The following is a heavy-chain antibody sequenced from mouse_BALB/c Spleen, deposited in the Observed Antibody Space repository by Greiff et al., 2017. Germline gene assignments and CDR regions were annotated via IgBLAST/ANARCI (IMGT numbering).Heavy chain of an antibody. CDR3: ARGLLPFDY. J-gene: IGHJ2*01. Sequence: QVQLKQSGAELVRPGTSVKISCKASGYAFTNYWLGWVKQRPGHGLEWIGDIYPGSGNTYYNEKFKGKATLTADKSSRTAYMQLSSLTSEDSAVYFCARGLLPFDYWGQGTTLTVSS. CDR2: IYPGSGNT. CDR1: GYAFTNYW. V-gene: IGHV1-63*01. D-gene: IGHD2-10*01.